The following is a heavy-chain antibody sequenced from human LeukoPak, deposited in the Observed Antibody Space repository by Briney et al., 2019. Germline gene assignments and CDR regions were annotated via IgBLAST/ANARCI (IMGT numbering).Heavy chain of an antibody. Sequence: ASVKVSCKASGYTFTGYYIHWVRQAPGQGLEWMGWINPDNGGTKYAQKFQGRVTMTRDTSISTAYMELSRLSSDDTAVYYCARDYWNYGGYFDYWGQGTLVTVSS. CDR1: GYTFTGYY. CDR2: INPDNGGT. D-gene: IGHD1-7*01. V-gene: IGHV1-2*02. J-gene: IGHJ4*02. CDR3: ARDYWNYGGYFDY.